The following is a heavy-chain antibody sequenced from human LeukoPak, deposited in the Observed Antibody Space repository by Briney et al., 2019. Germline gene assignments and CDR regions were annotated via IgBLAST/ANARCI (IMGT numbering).Heavy chain of an antibody. Sequence: SETQSLTCTVSGGSISSGDYYWSWIRQPPGQGLEWIGYIYYSGSTYYNPSLKSRVTISVDTSKNQFSLKLSSVTAADTAVYYCARSPYYYDSSGYFFGYWGQGTLVTVSS. V-gene: IGHV4-30-4*01. J-gene: IGHJ4*02. CDR3: ARSPYYYDSSGYFFGY. CDR2: IYYSGST. CDR1: GGSISSGDYY. D-gene: IGHD3-22*01.